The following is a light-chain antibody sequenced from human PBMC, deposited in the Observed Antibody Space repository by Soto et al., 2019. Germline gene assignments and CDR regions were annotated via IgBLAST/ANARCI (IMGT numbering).Light chain of an antibody. V-gene: IGKV3-11*01. Sequence: EIVLTQSPATLSLSPGERATLSCRASQSVNSYLAWYQHKPGQAPRLLIYDASNRAAGIPARFSGSGSGTDFTLTISSLEPEDFAIYYCQQRKYWPPLTFGGGTKVEIK. CDR3: QQRKYWPPLT. J-gene: IGKJ4*01. CDR2: DAS. CDR1: QSVNSY.